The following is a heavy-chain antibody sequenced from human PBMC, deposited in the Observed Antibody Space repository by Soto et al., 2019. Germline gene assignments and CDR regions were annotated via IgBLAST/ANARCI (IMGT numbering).Heavy chain of an antibody. V-gene: IGHV1-18*01. CDR1: GYTFTSYG. J-gene: IGHJ3*02. CDR2: ISAYNGNT. Sequence: ASVKVSCKASGYTFTSYGISWVRQAPGQGLEWMGWISAYNGNTNYAQKLQGRVTMTTDTSTSTAYMELRSLRSDDTAVYYCARIVRLELHLDAFDIWGQGTMVTVSS. CDR3: ARIVRLELHLDAFDI. D-gene: IGHD1-7*01.